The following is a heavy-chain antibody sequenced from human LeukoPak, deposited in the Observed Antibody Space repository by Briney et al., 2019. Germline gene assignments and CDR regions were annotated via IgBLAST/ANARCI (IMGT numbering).Heavy chain of an antibody. Sequence: GGSLRLSCAASGFTFSSYEMNWVRQAPGKGLEWVSYISSSGSTICYADSVKGRFTISRDNAKNSLYLQMNSLRAEDTAVYYCALPIEMAIPGRYWGQGTLVTVSS. V-gene: IGHV3-48*03. CDR1: GFTFSSYE. CDR3: ALPIEMAIPGRY. D-gene: IGHD5-24*01. J-gene: IGHJ4*02. CDR2: ISSSGSTI.